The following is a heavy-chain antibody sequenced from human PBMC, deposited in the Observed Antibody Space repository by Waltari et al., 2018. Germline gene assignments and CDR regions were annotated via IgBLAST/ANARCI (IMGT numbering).Heavy chain of an antibody. CDR2: IYYSGST. CDR3: ARALYCSSTSCEYYFDY. J-gene: IGHJ4*02. CDR1: GGSISSRSYY. Sequence: QLQLQESGPGLVKPSETLSLTCTVSGGSISSRSYYWGWIRQPPGKGLEWIGSIYYSGSTYYNPSLKSRVTISVDTSKNQFSLKLSSVTAADTAVYYCARALYCSSTSCEYYFDYWGQGTLVTVSS. V-gene: IGHV4-39*07. D-gene: IGHD2-2*01.